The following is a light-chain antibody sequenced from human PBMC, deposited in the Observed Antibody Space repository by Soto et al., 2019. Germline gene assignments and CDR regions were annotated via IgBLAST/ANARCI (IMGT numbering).Light chain of an antibody. CDR3: QQYGSSPWT. CDR1: QSVNSY. CDR2: DTF. Sequence: EIVLTQSPATLSLSPGERATLSCTASQSVNSYLAWYQHRPGQAPRLLIYDTFNRATGVPARFSGSGSGTDFTLTISSLEPEDFAVYYCQQYGSSPWTFGQGTKVDIK. J-gene: IGKJ1*01. V-gene: IGKV3-11*01.